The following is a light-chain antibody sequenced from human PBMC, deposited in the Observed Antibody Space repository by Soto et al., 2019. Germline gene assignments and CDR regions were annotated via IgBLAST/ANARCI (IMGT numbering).Light chain of an antibody. V-gene: IGLV2-14*01. J-gene: IGLJ2*01. CDR2: EVS. Sequence: QSALTQPASVSGSPGQSITISCTGTSSDVGRYDYVSWYQHHPGKAPKLMTYEVSSRPSGVSHRFSGSKCGNTASLTISGLQAEDEADYYYTSNTSHTTIFGGGTKLTVL. CDR3: TSNTSHTTI. CDR1: SSDVGRYDY.